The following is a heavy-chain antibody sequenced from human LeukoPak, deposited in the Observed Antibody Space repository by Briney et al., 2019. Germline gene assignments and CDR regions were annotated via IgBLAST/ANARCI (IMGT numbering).Heavy chain of an antibody. Sequence: SGPTLVNPTPTLTLTCTFSGFSLSTSGVGVGWIRQPPVKALEWLALIYWDDDKRYSPSLKSRLTITKDTSKNQVVLTMTNMDPVDTATYYCAHETYYYGSGSYSFDYWGQGTLVTVSS. D-gene: IGHD3-10*01. CDR1: GFSLSTSGVG. J-gene: IGHJ4*02. CDR3: AHETYYYGSGSYSFDY. CDR2: IYWDDDK. V-gene: IGHV2-5*02.